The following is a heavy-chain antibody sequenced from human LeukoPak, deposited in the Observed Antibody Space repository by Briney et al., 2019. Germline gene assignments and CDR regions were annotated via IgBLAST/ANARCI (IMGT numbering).Heavy chain of an antibody. V-gene: IGHV4-59*01. J-gene: IGHJ4*02. Sequence: PSETLSLTCTVSGGSISSYYWSWLRQPPGEGVEWIGYIYYSGSTNYNPSLKSRVTISVDTSKNQFSLKLSSVTAADTAVYYCARGRAAGIYYFDYWGQGTLVTVSS. D-gene: IGHD6-13*01. CDR3: ARGRAAGIYYFDY. CDR1: GGSISSYY. CDR2: IYYSGST.